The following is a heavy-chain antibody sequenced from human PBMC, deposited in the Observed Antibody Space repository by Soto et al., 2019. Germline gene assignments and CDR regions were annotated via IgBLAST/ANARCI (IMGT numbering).Heavy chain of an antibody. V-gene: IGHV3-49*04. D-gene: IGHD6-13*01. CDR2: VRSETYGGST. Sequence: PGGSLRLSCSASGFFFGDYAVTWVRQAPGKGLEWVGVVRSETYGGSTEYAASVKGRFRISRDDSESIAYLQMTGLKTEDTAVYYCTRGRGTSGWYADYWGKGILVTVSS. J-gene: IGHJ4*02. CDR3: TRGRGTSGWYADY. CDR1: GFFFGDYA.